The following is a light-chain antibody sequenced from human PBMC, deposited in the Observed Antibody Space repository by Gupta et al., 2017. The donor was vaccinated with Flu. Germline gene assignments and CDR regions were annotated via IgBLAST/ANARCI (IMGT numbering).Light chain of an antibody. CDR3: QAADNSSTPNGV. J-gene: IGLJ3*02. CDR2: KDS. Sequence: GDALPSQYAHSYQQKPGQAPMLLIYKDSERPSGITERFSCASSGTTVTLTIIGVQAEDEAAYYCQAADNSSTPNGVFGGGTKLTVL. V-gene: IGLV3-25*03. CDR1: ALPSQY.